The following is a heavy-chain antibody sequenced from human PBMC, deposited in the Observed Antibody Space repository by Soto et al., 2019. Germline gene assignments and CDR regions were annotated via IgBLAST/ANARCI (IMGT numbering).Heavy chain of an antibody. CDR1: DNSINSDKYY. D-gene: IGHD3-9*01. J-gene: IGHJ4*02. V-gene: IGHV4-39*01. CDR3: ARLEGLATISYYFDF. CDR2: IYYRGNA. Sequence: QLQLQESGPGLVKPSETLSLTCSVSDNSINSDKYYWGWIRQPPGKGLEWIGSIYYRGNAYYNPSIQTRVTISLDKSKSQLSLMLNSVTAVDSAVYFCARLEGLATISYYFDFWGPGALVTLSS.